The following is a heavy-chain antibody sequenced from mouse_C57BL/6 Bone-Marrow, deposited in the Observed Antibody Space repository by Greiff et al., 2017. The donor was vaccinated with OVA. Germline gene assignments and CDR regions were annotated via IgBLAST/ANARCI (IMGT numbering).Heavy chain of an antibody. CDR3: ARDDHKAMDY. CDR1: GFTFSDYG. J-gene: IGHJ4*01. Sequence: EVKLVESGGGLVKPGGSLKLSCAASGFTFSDYGMHWVRQAPEKGLEWVAYISSGSSTIYYADTVKGRFTISRDNAKNTLFLQMTSLRSEDTAMDYCARDDHKAMDYWGQGTSVTVSS. D-gene: IGHD6-1*01. V-gene: IGHV5-17*01. CDR2: ISSGSSTI.